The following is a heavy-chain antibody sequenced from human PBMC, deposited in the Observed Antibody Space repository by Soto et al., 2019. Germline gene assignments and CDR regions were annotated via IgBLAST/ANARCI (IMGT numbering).Heavy chain of an antibody. V-gene: IGHV1-46*01. CDR1: GYTFTSYY. CDR3: ARDASGVVVATTLYGMDV. D-gene: IGHD2-15*01. CDR2: INPSGGST. J-gene: IGHJ6*02. Sequence: ASVKVSCKASGYTFTSYYMHWVRQAPGQGLEWMGIINPSGGSTSYAQKFQDRVTMTRDTSTSTVYMELSSLRSEDTAVYYCARDASGVVVATTLYGMDVWGQGTTVTVSS.